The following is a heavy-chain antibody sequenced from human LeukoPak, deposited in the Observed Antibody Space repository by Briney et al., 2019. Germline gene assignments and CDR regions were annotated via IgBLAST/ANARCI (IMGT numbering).Heavy chain of an antibody. J-gene: IGHJ4*02. CDR3: AKDVNSPYCGGDCYSI. V-gene: IGHV3-23*01. CDR1: GFTFSSYA. Sequence: GGSLRLSCAASGFTFSSYAMSWVRQAPGEGLEWVSAISGSGGSTYYADSVKGRFTISRDNSKNTLYLQMNSLRAEDTAVYYCAKDVNSPYCGGDCYSIWGQGTLVTVSS. CDR2: ISGSGGST. D-gene: IGHD2-21*02.